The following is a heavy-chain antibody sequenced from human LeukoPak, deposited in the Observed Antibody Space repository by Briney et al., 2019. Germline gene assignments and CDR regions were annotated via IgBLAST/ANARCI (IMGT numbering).Heavy chain of an antibody. Sequence: SETLSLTCTVSGGSISISTYYWGWVRQPPGRGLEWIGSVYYRGSTFYNPSLKSRVTISVDTSKDQFSLKLNSLTAADTAVYYCARQPMYTDYENGVFDYWGQGTLVTVSS. J-gene: IGHJ4*02. D-gene: IGHD4-17*01. CDR3: ARQPMYTDYENGVFDY. CDR1: GGSISISTYY. CDR2: VYYRGST. V-gene: IGHV4-39*01.